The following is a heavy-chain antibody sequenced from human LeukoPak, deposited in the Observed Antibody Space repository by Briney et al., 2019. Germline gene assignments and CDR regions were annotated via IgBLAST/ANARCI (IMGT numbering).Heavy chain of an antibody. CDR2: IWFDGNHI. CDR3: ARGGSSQGWRGYDILTGANWFDP. Sequence: PGRSLRLSCAASGFSFSTYGMHWVRQAPGKGLERVAVIWFDGNHIFYADSVKGRFTISRDNSKNTLYLQMNSLRAEDTAVYYCARGGSSQGWRGYDILTGANWFDPWGQGTLVTVSS. V-gene: IGHV3-33*01. J-gene: IGHJ5*02. CDR1: GFSFSTYG. D-gene: IGHD3-9*01.